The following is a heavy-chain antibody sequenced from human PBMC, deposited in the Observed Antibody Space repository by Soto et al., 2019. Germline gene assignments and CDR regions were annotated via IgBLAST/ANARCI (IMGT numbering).Heavy chain of an antibody. Sequence: GVSLRLSCAGSGFTFSSYWMHCVRQAPGKGLVWVSRINTDGSATTYADSVQGRFTISRDNAKNTLYLQMNSLRAEDTAVYYCVGRSGTYLKYWGQGTLVTRLL. D-gene: IGHD1-26*01. V-gene: IGHV3-74*01. CDR1: GFTFSSYW. J-gene: IGHJ4*02. CDR2: INTDGSAT. CDR3: VGRSGTYLKY.